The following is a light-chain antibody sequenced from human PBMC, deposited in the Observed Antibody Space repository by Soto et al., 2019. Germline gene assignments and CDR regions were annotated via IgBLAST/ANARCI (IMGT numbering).Light chain of an antibody. J-gene: IGLJ1*01. CDR3: QSYDSSLSGSRA. CDR1: SSNIGAGYD. CDR2: GNS. Sequence: QSVLTQPPSVSGAPGQRVTISCTGSSSNIGAGYDVHWYQQLPGTAPKLLIYGNSNRPSGVPDRFSGSKSGTSASLAITGLQAEDEADYYCQSYDSSLSGSRAFGTGT. V-gene: IGLV1-40*01.